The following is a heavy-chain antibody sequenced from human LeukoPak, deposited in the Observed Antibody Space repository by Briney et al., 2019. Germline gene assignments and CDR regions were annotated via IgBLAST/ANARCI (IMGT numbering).Heavy chain of an antibody. V-gene: IGHV4-31*03. CDR3: ARESRDYYYDSSGNFDY. Sequence: SETLSLTCTVSGGSISSGGYYWSWIRQHPGEGLEWIGYIYYGGSTYYNPSLKSRVTISVDTSKNQFSLKLSSVTAADTAVYYCARESRDYYYDSSGNFDYWGQGTLVTVSS. D-gene: IGHD3-22*01. CDR1: GGSISSGGYY. J-gene: IGHJ4*02. CDR2: IYYGGST.